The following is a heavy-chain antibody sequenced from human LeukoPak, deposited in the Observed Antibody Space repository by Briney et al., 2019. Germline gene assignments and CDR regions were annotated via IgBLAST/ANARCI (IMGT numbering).Heavy chain of an antibody. Sequence: SETLSLTCAVYGGSFSGYYWSWIRQPPGKGLEWIGEINHSGSTNCNPSLKSRVTISVDTSKNQFSLKLSSVTAADTAVYYCARRPGYCSSTSCPGRFDPWGQGTLVTVSS. J-gene: IGHJ5*02. CDR3: ARRPGYCSSTSCPGRFDP. V-gene: IGHV4-34*01. CDR1: GGSFSGYY. CDR2: INHSGST. D-gene: IGHD2-2*01.